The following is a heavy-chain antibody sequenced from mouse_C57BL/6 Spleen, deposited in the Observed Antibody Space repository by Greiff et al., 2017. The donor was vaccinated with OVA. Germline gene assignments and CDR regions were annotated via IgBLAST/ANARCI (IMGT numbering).Heavy chain of an antibody. Sequence: EVKLQESGPGLVKPSQSLSLTCSVTGYSITSGYYWNWIRQFPGNKLEWMGYISYDGSNNYNPSLKNRISITRDTSKNQFFLKLNSVTTEDTATYYCARPYYYGSSHWYFDVWGTGTTVTVSS. CDR3: ARPYYYGSSHWYFDV. D-gene: IGHD1-1*01. V-gene: IGHV3-6*01. CDR2: ISYDGSN. J-gene: IGHJ1*03. CDR1: GYSITSGYY.